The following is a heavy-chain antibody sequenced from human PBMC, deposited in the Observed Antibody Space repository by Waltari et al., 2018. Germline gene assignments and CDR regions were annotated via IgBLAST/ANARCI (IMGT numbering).Heavy chain of an antibody. CDR2: ISYDGSNK. J-gene: IGHJ4*02. CDR3: AKYGSYIFDY. D-gene: IGHD1-26*01. V-gene: IGHV3-30*18. CDR1: GFTFSSYG. Sequence: QVQLVESGGGVVQPGRSLRLSCAASGFTFSSYGMHWVRQAPGKGLEWVAVISYDGSNKYYADSVKGRFTISRDNSKNTLYLQMNSLRAEDTAVYYCAKYGSYIFDYWGQGTLVTVSS.